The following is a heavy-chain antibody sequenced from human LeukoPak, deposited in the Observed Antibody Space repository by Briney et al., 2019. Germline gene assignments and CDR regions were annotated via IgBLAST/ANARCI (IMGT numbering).Heavy chain of an antibody. D-gene: IGHD3-10*01. J-gene: IGHJ5*02. CDR2: ISYDGSNE. CDR1: GFTFSTYA. Sequence: GGSLRLSCAASGFTFSTYAMHWVRQAPGKGLEWVVVISYDGSNEYYADSVKGRFTISKDNSKNTLYLQMNSLRAEDTAVYHCARDLYYGSGSYNWFDPWGQGTLVTVSS. CDR3: ARDLYYGSGSYNWFDP. V-gene: IGHV3-30-3*01.